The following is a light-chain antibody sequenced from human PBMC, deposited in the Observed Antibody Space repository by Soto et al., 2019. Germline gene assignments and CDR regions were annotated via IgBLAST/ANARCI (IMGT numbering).Light chain of an antibody. V-gene: IGKV3-20*01. CDR1: QTVYHGY. Sequence: EIVLTQSPGTLSLSPGDRATLSCRASQTVYHGYLAWYQQKPGQAPRLLIYGASTRATGIPDRFSGSESGTGFTLTISRLEPEDSAVYFCHHYGTSPQTFGQGTKVDIK. CDR2: GAS. CDR3: HHYGTSPQT. J-gene: IGKJ1*01.